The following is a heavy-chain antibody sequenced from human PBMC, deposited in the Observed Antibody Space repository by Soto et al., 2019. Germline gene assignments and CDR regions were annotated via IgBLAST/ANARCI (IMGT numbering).Heavy chain of an antibody. CDR2: INQDGRDT. J-gene: IGHJ4*02. D-gene: IGHD3-16*02. CDR3: ATYHDDEWESYRHRY. V-gene: IGHV3-7*01. Sequence: GGSLRLSCAASGLTFRSFLMSWVRQAPGGGLEWVANINQDGRDTYYSDSVRDRFTISRDNAANSLFLHMNSLGAEDTAVYYCATYHDDEWESYRHRYWGQGTLVTVSS. CDR1: GLTFRSFL.